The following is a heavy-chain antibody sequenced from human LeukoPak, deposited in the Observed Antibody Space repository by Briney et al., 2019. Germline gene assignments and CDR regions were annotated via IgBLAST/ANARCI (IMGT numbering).Heavy chain of an antibody. CDR2: IYHSGSS. J-gene: IGHJ5*02. D-gene: IGHD3-3*01. V-gene: IGHV4-4*02. CDR1: GASIRSDNW. Sequence: SETLSLTCAVSGASIRSDNWWSWVRQPPETGLEWIGEIYHSGSSNYNPSLKSRVTISVDKSKNQFSLELSSVTAADTAVYYCARRDYDFWSGYYWFDPWGQGTLVTVSS. CDR3: ARRDYDFWSGYYWFDP.